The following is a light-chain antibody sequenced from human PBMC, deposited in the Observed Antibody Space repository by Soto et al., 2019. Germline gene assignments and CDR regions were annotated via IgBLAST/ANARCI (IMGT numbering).Light chain of an antibody. CDR2: DAS. CDR3: QQRSASPLT. Sequence: EVVLTQSPTTLSLSPGERTTLSCRASQSISTKLAWYQQKPGQAPRLLIYDASNRATGIAARFSASGSGTDFTLTISSLEPEAFAVYYCQQRSASPLTFCGGTKVAIK. J-gene: IGKJ4*01. CDR1: QSISTK. V-gene: IGKV3-11*01.